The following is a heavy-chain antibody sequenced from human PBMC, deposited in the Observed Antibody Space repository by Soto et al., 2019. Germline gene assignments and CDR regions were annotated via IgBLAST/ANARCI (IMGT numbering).Heavy chain of an antibody. CDR3: ARGVIFSSGWYYWYFDL. CDR2: IYHSGST. Sequence: TLSLTCAVSSGSISSSNWWSWVRQPPGKGLEWIGEIYHSGSTNYNPSLKSRVTISVDKSKNQFSLKLSSVTAADTAVYYCARGVIFSSGWYYWYFDLWGRGTLVTVYS. J-gene: IGHJ2*01. CDR1: SGSISSSNW. V-gene: IGHV4-4*02. D-gene: IGHD6-19*01.